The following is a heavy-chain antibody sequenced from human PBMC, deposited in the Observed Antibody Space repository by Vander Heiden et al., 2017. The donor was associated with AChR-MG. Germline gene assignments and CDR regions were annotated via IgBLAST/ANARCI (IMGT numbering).Heavy chain of an antibody. CDR2: ISYDGSNK. J-gene: IGHJ6*02. D-gene: IGHD6-13*01. CDR3: AKDRISIAAPGSNYGMDV. Sequence: QVQLVESGGGVVQPGRSLRLSCAASGFTFSSYGMHWVRQAPGKGLEWVAVISYDGSNKYYGDSVKGRFTISRDKSKNTVYLQMNSLRAEDTAVYYCAKDRISIAAPGSNYGMDVWGQGTTVTVSS. V-gene: IGHV3-30*18. CDR1: GFTFSSYG.